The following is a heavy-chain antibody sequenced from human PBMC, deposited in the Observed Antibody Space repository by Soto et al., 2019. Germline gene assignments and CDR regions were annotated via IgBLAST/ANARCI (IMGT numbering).Heavy chain of an antibody. Sequence: PGGSLRLSCAASGFTFSDYYMSWIRQAPGKGLEWVSYISSSGSTIYYADSVKGLFTISRDNAKNSLYLQMNSLRAEDTAVYYCARDPVVVTANFYYYYGMDVWGQGTTVTVSS. CDR1: GFTFSDYY. CDR3: ARDPVVVTANFYYYYGMDV. J-gene: IGHJ6*02. D-gene: IGHD2-21*02. CDR2: ISSSGSTI. V-gene: IGHV3-11*01.